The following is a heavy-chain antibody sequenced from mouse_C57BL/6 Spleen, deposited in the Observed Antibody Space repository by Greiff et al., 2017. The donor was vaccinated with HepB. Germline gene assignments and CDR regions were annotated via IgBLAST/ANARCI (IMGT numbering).Heavy chain of an antibody. J-gene: IGHJ3*01. CDR3: ADSSGFAWFAY. CDR2: IHPNSGST. CDR1: GYTFTSYW. D-gene: IGHD3-2*02. Sequence: QVQLQQPGAELVKPGASVKLSCKASGYTFTSYWMHWVKQRPGQGLEWIGMIHPNSGSTNYNEKFKSKATLTVDKSSSTAYMQLSSLTSEDSAVYYCADSSGFAWFAYWGQGTLVTVSA. V-gene: IGHV1-64*01.